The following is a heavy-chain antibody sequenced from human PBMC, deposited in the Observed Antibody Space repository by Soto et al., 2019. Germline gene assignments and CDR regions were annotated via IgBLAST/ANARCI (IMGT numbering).Heavy chain of an antibody. D-gene: IGHD3-22*01. V-gene: IGHV4-30-4*01. Sequence: KPSETLSLTCTVSGGSIGSGDYYRSWIRQTPGKGLEWIGYMYYTGSTYYNPSLKSRVTISVDASKNQFSLKLSSVTAADTAVYYCARAFDDSSGYYGGLGYWGQGTLVTVSS. CDR2: MYYTGST. J-gene: IGHJ4*02. CDR1: GGSIGSGDYY. CDR3: ARAFDDSSGYYGGLGY.